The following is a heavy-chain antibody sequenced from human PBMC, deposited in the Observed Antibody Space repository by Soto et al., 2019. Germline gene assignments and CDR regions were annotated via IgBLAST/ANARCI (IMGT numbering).Heavy chain of an antibody. V-gene: IGHV4-39*01. CDR2: INYTGAT. J-gene: IGHJ1*01. D-gene: IGHD3-22*01. CDR1: GDFICSSFYY. CDR3: CRYYDTSNRPYFGH. Sequence: LSLTCSVFGDFICSSFYYWARIRQPPGKGLGWVGTINYTGATYYNPSLKSRLTISLVTAQNQFSLRLSSGTAADTAVYYCCRYYDTSNRPYFGHWGQGTLVTVSS.